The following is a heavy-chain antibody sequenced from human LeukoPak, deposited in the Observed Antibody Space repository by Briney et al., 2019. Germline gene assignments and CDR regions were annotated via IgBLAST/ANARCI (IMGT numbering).Heavy chain of an antibody. J-gene: IGHJ6*03. V-gene: IGHV3-48*01. CDR1: GFTCSDYS. Sequence: GGSLRLSCAVSGFTCSDYSMNWVRQAPGKGLEWVSYISSSGFTINYADSVKGRFTISRDNAKNSLYLQMNSLRAEDTAVYYCAKQNFWSYYMDVWGKGTTVTVSS. D-gene: IGHD3-3*01. CDR3: AKQNFWSYYMDV. CDR2: ISSSGFTI.